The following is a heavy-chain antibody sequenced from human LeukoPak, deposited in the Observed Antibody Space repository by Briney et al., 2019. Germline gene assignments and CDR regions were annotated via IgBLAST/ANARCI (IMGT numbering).Heavy chain of an antibody. CDR2: IYYSGST. Sequence: SESLSLTCTVSGGSISSSSYYWGWLRQPPGKGLEWIGTIYYSGSTYYNPSLKSRVTISVDTSKKQFSLKLSSVTAADTAVYYCASMGVDTTMVTPEYFQHWGRGTLVTVSS. CDR1: GGSISSSSYY. J-gene: IGHJ1*01. D-gene: IGHD5-18*01. V-gene: IGHV4-39*01. CDR3: ASMGVDTTMVTPEYFQH.